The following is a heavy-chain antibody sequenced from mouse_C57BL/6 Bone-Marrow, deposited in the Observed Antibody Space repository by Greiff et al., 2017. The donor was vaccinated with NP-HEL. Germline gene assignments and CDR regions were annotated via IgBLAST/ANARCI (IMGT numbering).Heavy chain of an antibody. J-gene: IGHJ3*01. D-gene: IGHD1-1*01. V-gene: IGHV5-9-1*02. CDR3: TRESYGSSPPY. CDR2: ISSGGDYI. Sequence: EVKLVESGEGLVKPGGSLKLSCAASGFTFSSYAMSWVRQTPEKRLEWVAYISSGGDYIYYADTVKGRFTISRDNARNTLYLQMSSLKSEDTAMYYCTRESYGSSPPYWGQGTLVTVSA. CDR1: GFTFSSYA.